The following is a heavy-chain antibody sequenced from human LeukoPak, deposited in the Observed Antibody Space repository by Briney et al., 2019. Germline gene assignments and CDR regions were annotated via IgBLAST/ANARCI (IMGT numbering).Heavy chain of an antibody. CDR2: MNPNSGNT. Sequence: ASVKVSCKASGYTFSSYDINWVRQAAGQGLEGMGWMNPNSGNTGYAQKLQGRVTMTRNTYISTAYMELSSLRSEDTAVYYCARGYRGRSGSYAYYYYYMDVWGKGTTVTVSS. D-gene: IGHD1-26*01. J-gene: IGHJ6*03. CDR3: ARGYRGRSGSYAYYYYYMDV. CDR1: GYTFSSYD. V-gene: IGHV1-8*01.